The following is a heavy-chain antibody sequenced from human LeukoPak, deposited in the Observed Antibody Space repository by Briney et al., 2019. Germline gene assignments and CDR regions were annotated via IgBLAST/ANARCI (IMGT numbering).Heavy chain of an antibody. CDR2: ISSSGSTI. CDR1: GFTLSDNH. CDR3: ARSTGTLNFDY. V-gene: IGHV3-11*04. Sequence: GGSLRLSCAASGFTLSDNHMSWIRQAPGKGLEWVSYISSSGSTIYYADSVKGRFTISRDNAKNSLYLQMNSLRAEDTAVYYCARSTGTLNFDYWGQGTLVTVSS. D-gene: IGHD6-13*01. J-gene: IGHJ4*02.